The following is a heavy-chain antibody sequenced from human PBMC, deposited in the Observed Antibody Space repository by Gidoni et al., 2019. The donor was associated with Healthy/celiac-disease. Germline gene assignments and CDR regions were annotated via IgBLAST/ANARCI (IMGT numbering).Heavy chain of an antibody. CDR2: ISGSGGST. CDR3: AKDGSRDTAMVSCSY. D-gene: IGHD5-18*01. J-gene: IGHJ4*02. V-gene: IGHV3-23*01. Sequence: EVQLLEPGGGLVQPGGYLRLSCAASGFTFSSYAMSWVRKAPGKGLEWVSAISGSGGSTYYADSVKGRFTISRDNSKNTLYLQMNSLRAEDTAVYYCAKDGSRDTAMVSCSYWGQGTLVTVSS. CDR1: GFTFSSYA.